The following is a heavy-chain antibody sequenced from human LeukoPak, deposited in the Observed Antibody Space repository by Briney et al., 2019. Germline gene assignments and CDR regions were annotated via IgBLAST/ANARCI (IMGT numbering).Heavy chain of an antibody. D-gene: IGHD2-2*01. J-gene: IGHJ5*02. CDR1: GYTFTSYD. CDR2: MNPNSGNT. V-gene: IGHV1-8*01. CDR3: ARGSDIVVVPAAINWFDP. Sequence: ASVKVSCKAPGYTFTSYDINWVRQATGQGLEWMGWMNPNSGNTGYAQKFQGRVTMTRNTSISTAYMELSSLRSEDTAVYYCARGSDIVVVPAAINWFDPWGQGTLVTVSS.